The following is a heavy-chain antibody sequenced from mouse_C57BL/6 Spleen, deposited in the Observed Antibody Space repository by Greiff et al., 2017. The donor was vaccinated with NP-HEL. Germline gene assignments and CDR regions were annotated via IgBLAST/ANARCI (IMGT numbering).Heavy chain of an antibody. CDR3: ARRMINYAMDY. Sequence: EVKLVESGGGLVKPGGSLKLSCAASGFTFSDYGMHWVRQAPEKGLEWVAYISSGSSTIYYADTVKGRFPISRDNAKNTLFLQMTSLRSEDTAMYYCARRMINYAMDYWGKGTSVTVSS. CDR1: GFTFSDYG. V-gene: IGHV5-17*01. D-gene: IGHD2-4*01. J-gene: IGHJ4*01. CDR2: ISSGSSTI.